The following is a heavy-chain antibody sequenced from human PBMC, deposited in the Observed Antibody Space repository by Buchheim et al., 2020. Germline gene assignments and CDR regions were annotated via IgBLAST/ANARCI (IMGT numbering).Heavy chain of an antibody. Sequence: EVQLVETGGGLIQPGGSLRLSCAASGFTVSSNYMSWVRQAPGKGLEWVSVIYSGGSTYYADSVKGRFTISRDTSKNTPLLQMNSLRAEDTAVYYCARGGSREQLGNGFDYWGQGTL. CDR1: GFTVSSNY. D-gene: IGHD6-6*01. CDR3: ARGGSREQLGNGFDY. J-gene: IGHJ4*02. CDR2: IYSGGST. V-gene: IGHV3-53*02.